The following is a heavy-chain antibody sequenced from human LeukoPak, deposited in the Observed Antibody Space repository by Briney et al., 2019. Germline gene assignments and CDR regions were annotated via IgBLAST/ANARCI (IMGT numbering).Heavy chain of an antibody. J-gene: IGHJ3*02. CDR1: GGSISSGSYY. D-gene: IGHD2-2*01. CDR3: ARVGYCSSTSCYEDAFDI. Sequence: SETLSLTCTVSGGSISSGSYYWSWIRQPAGKGLEWIGRIYTSGSTNYNPSLESRVTISVDTSKNQFSLKLSSVTAADTAVYYCARVGYCSSTSCYEDAFDIWGQGTMVTVSS. V-gene: IGHV4-61*02. CDR2: IYTSGST.